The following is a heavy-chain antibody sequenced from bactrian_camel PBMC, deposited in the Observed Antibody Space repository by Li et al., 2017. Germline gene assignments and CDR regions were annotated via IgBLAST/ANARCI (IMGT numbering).Heavy chain of an antibody. Sequence: HVQLVESGGGSVHAGGSLKLSCASSGITSSRRRMAWFRQAPGKEREQVARIATDGGTTDADSVRGRFTTSRDNAKDTLYLQMNSLKVEDTAVYYCALGSSRQATMTARGKGTQVTVS. CDR1: GITSSRRR. CDR2: IATDGGT. V-gene: IGHV3S53*01. D-gene: IGHD3*01. J-gene: IGHJ4*01.